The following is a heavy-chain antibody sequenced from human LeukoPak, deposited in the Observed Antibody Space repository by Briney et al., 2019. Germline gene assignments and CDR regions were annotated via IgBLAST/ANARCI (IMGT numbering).Heavy chain of an antibody. Sequence: ASVKVSCKASGGTFSSYAISWVRQAPGQGLEGMGRIIPILGIANYAQKFQGRVTITADKSTSTAYMELSSLRSEDTAVYYCARALPPSQFTPNLFDPWGQGTLVTVSS. CDR3: ARALPPSQFTPNLFDP. CDR2: IIPILGIA. J-gene: IGHJ5*02. V-gene: IGHV1-69*04. CDR1: GGTFSSYA.